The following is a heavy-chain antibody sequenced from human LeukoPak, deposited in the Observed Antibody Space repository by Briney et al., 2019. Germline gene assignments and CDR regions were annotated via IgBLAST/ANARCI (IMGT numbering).Heavy chain of an antibody. CDR3: AKSSLNWGFGAFDI. CDR2: INPNSGGT. V-gene: IGHV1-2*02. D-gene: IGHD7-27*01. CDR1: GYTFTGYY. J-gene: IGHJ3*02. Sequence: ASVKVSCKASGYTFTGYYMHWVRQAPGQGLEWMGWINPNSGGTNYAQKFQGRVTMTRDTSVSTAYMELSRLRSDDTAVYYCAKSSLNWGFGAFDIWGQGTMVTVSS.